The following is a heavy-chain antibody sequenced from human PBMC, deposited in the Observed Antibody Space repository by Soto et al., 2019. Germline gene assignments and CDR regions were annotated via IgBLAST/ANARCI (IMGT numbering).Heavy chain of an antibody. Sequence: GGSLRLSCAASGFTFTRYSMNWVRQAPGKGLEWVSSISSTTNYIYYGDSMKGRFTISRDNAKNSLYLEMNSLRAEDTAVYYCATESDALTSNFDYWGQGTLVTVSS. V-gene: IGHV3-21*06. CDR1: GFTFTRYS. CDR3: ATESDALTSNFDY. J-gene: IGHJ4*02. CDR2: ISSTTNYI.